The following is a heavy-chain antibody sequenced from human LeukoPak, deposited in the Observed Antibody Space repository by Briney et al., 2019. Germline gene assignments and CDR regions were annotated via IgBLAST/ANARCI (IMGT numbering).Heavy chain of an antibody. J-gene: IGHJ4*02. Sequence: GGSLRLSCAASGFTFNSYGMHWVRQAPGKGLEWVAVISYDGSNKYYADSVKGRFTISRDNSKNTLYLQMNSLRAEDTAVYYCAKSKSSLGMCDYWGQGTLVTVSS. D-gene: IGHD6-13*01. CDR3: AKSKSSLGMCDY. CDR1: GFTFNSYG. V-gene: IGHV3-30*18. CDR2: ISYDGSNK.